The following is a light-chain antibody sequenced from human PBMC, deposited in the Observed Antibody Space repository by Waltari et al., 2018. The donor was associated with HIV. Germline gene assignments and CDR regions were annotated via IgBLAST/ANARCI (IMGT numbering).Light chain of an antibody. V-gene: IGLV2-8*01. CDR1: SSHVGGYNY. J-gene: IGLJ3*02. CDR2: EVS. CDR3: SSYAGSRGV. Sequence: QSALTQPPSASGSPGQSVTISCTGTSSHVGGYNYVSWYQQHPGKAPKLMIYEVSKRPSGVPDRFSGSKSGNTASLTVSGLQAEDEADYYCSSYAGSRGVFGGGTKLTVL.